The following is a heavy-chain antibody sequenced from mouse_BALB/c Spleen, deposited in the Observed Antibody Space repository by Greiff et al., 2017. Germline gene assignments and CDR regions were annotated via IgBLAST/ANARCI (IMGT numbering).Heavy chain of an antibody. CDR1: GFSLTGYG. D-gene: IGHD1-1*01. CDR2: IWGDGST. V-gene: IGHV2-6-7*01. CDR3: ARESHYYGSSYFDY. J-gene: IGHJ2*01. Sequence: VQGVESGPGLVAPSQSLSITCTVSGFSLTGYGVNWVRQPPGKGLEWLGMIWGDGSTDYNSALKSRLSISKDNSKSQVFLKMNSLQTDDTARYYCARESHYYGSSYFDYWGQGTTLTVSS.